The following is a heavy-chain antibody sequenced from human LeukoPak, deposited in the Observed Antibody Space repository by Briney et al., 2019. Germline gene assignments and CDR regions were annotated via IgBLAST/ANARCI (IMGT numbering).Heavy chain of an antibody. CDR3: ARDLEYYDFWSGDPQFEY. J-gene: IGHJ4*02. V-gene: IGHV4-39*02. CDR2: IYYSGST. D-gene: IGHD3-3*01. Sequence: SETLSLTCTVSGDSMSSSNFYWGWIRQPPGKNLEWIGNIYYSGSTYYNPSLKSRVTISVDTSKNQFSLRLSSVTAADTAVYYCARDLEYYDFWSGDPQFEYWGQGTLATVSS. CDR1: GDSMSSSNFY.